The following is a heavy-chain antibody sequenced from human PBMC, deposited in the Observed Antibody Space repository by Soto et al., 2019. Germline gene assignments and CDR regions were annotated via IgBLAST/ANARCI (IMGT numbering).Heavy chain of an antibody. Sequence: SETLSLTCAVYGGSFSGYYWSWIRQPPGKGLEWIGEINHSGSTYYNPSLKSRVTISVDTSKNQFSLTLSSVTAADTAVYYGASRYNWNSDYWGQGTLVTVSS. V-gene: IGHV4-34*01. CDR3: ASRYNWNSDY. CDR2: INHSGST. J-gene: IGHJ4*02. D-gene: IGHD1-20*01. CDR1: GGSFSGYY.